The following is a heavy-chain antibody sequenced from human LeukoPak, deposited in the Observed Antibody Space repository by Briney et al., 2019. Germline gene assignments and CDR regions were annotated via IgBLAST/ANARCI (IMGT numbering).Heavy chain of an antibody. J-gene: IGHJ5*02. CDR2: IDNYGTGT. CDR1: GFTFSSYW. D-gene: IGHD3-10*01. V-gene: IGHV3-74*01. Sequence: PGGSLRLSCAASGFTFSSYWMHWVRQDPGKGLLWVSRIDNYGTGTDYADSVRGRFTISRDNAKNTLSLQMNSLRAEDTAVYYCAKDYSKTSYYGSGTYYRPNWFDPWGQGTLVTVSS. CDR3: AKDYSKTSYYGSGTYYRPNWFDP.